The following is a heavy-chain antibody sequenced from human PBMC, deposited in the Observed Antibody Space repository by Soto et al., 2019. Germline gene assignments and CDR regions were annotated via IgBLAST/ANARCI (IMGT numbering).Heavy chain of an antibody. Sequence: QVQLQESGPGLVKASQTLSLTCTVSGGSISSGGYYWSWIRQHPGKGLEWIGYIYYNGNTYYNPSLKMRITISLDTSKNQFSLKLTSVTAADTAVYYCAGGSSKSWFDPWGQGTLVTVSS. D-gene: IGHD6-6*01. CDR2: IYYNGNT. CDR1: GGSISSGGYY. CDR3: AGGSSKSWFDP. V-gene: IGHV4-31*03. J-gene: IGHJ5*02.